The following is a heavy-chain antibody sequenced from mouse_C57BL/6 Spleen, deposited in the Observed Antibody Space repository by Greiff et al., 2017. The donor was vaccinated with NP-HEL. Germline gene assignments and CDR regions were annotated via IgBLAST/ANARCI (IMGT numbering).Heavy chain of an antibody. Sequence: EVKLQQSGAELVRPGASVKLSCTASGFNIKDDYMHWVKQRPEQGLEWIGWIDPENGDTEYASKFQGKATITADTSSNTAYLQLSSLTSEDTAVYYCTTHYGIDYWGQGTTLTVSS. D-gene: IGHD1-2*01. CDR2: IDPENGDT. CDR1: GFNIKDDY. V-gene: IGHV14-4*01. J-gene: IGHJ2*01. CDR3: TTHYGIDY.